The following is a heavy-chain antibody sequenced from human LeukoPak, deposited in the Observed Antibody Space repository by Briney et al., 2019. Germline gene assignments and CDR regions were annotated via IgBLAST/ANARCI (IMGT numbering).Heavy chain of an antibody. CDR1: GYTFAGYH. D-gene: IGHD1-26*01. CDR2: INPNSGGT. Sequence: ASVKVSCKASGYTFAGYHMHWVRQAPGQGLEWMGWINPNSGGTNYAQKFQGWVTMTRDTSISTAYMELSRLRSDDTAVYYCARSSGSYFDRDPPLDYWGQGTLVTVSS. CDR3: ARSSGSYFDRDPPLDY. V-gene: IGHV1-2*04. J-gene: IGHJ4*02.